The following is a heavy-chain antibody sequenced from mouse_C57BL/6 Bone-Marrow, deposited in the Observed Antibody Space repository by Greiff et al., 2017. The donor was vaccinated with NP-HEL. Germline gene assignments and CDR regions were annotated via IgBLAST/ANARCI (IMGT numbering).Heavy chain of an antibody. CDR2: IDPETGGT. CDR1: GYTFTDYE. J-gene: IGHJ2*01. CDR3: TRDLLWLRRERDY. V-gene: IGHV1-15*01. Sequence: VQLQQSGAELVRPGASVTLSCKASGYTFTDYEMHWVKQTPVHGLEWIGAIDPETGGTAYNQKFKGKAILTADKSSSTAYMELRSLTSEDSAVYYCTRDLLWLRRERDYWGQGTTLTVSS. D-gene: IGHD2-2*01.